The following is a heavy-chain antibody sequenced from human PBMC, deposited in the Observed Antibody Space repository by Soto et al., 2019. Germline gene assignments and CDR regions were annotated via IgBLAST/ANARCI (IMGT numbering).Heavy chain of an antibody. Sequence: QVQLQESGPGLVKPSQTLSLTCTVSGGSISSGDYYWSWIRQPPGKGLEWIGYIYYSGTAYYNPSLKSXXTXSXXTSKNQFSLRLSSVTAADTAVYYCAREGSSGTLFYWGQGTLVTVSS. CDR3: AREGSSGTLFY. J-gene: IGHJ4*02. CDR1: GGSISSGDYY. D-gene: IGHD3-22*01. V-gene: IGHV4-30-4*01. CDR2: IYYSGTA.